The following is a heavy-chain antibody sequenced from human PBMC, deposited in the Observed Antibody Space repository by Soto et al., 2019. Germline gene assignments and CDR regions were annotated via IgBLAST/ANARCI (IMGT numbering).Heavy chain of an antibody. J-gene: IGHJ4*02. D-gene: IGHD3-16*01. CDR3: ASDMSTT. V-gene: IGHV1-8*02. Sequence: ASVKVSCKASGYTFTTYGIGWVRQAPGQGLEWMGWMNPNSGHTNYAQKFLGRVTMTRDTSISTAYMELTNLRSEDTAIYYCASDMSTTWGQGTLVTVSS. CDR2: MNPNSGHT. CDR1: GYTFTTYG.